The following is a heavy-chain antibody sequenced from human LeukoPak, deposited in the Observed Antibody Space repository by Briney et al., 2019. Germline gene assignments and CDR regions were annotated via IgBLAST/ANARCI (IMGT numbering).Heavy chain of an antibody. J-gene: IGHJ4*02. Sequence: TGGSLRLSCVASGFTFSRHGMNWVRQAPGKGLEWVSGISPSGDIKYYVDSVKGRFTISRDNSKNSLYLQMNSLRTEDTALYYCAKGLYDILTGRPLDYFDYWGQGTLVTVSS. CDR1: GFTFSRHG. CDR2: ISPSGDIK. CDR3: AKGLYDILTGRPLDYFDY. V-gene: IGHV3-23*01. D-gene: IGHD3-9*01.